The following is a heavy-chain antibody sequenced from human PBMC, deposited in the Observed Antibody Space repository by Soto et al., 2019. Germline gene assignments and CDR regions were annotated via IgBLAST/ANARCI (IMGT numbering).Heavy chain of an antibody. CDR1: GFSLSTSGVG. D-gene: IGHD4-17*01. J-gene: IGHJ4*02. V-gene: IGHV2-5*02. CDR3: AHSVPTTVTTSHFDY. CDR2: IYWDDDK. Sequence: QLTLKESGTTLVKPTQTLTLTCTFSGFSLSTSGVGVGWIRQPPGKALEWLALIYWDDDKRYSPSLKSRLTITKDTSKNQVVLTMTNMDPVDTATYYCAHSVPTTVTTSHFDYWGQGPLVTVSS.